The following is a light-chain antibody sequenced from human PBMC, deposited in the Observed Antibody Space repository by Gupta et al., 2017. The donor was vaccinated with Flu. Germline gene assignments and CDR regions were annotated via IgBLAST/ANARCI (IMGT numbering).Light chain of an antibody. Sequence: EIVLTQSPATLSLSPGESATLSCRASQSVSSYLALYQQKPGQAPRLLIYDASNRATGIPPRFSGSGSGTDFTLTISSLEPEDFAVYYCQQRSNWPLTFGGGTKVEIK. CDR2: DAS. CDR3: QQRSNWPLT. CDR1: QSVSSY. V-gene: IGKV3-11*01. J-gene: IGKJ4*01.